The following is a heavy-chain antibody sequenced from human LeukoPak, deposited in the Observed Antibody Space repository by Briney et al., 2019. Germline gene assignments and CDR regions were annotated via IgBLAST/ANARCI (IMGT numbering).Heavy chain of an antibody. CDR1: GGSFSGYY. Sequence: SETLSLTCAVYGGSFSGYYWSWIRQPPGKGLEWIGEINHSGSTYYNPSLKSRVTISVDTSKNQFSLRLSSVTAADTAVYYCARIAAAGRRRFDPWGQGTLVTVSS. D-gene: IGHD6-13*01. V-gene: IGHV4-34*01. CDR3: ARIAAAGRRRFDP. CDR2: INHSGST. J-gene: IGHJ5*02.